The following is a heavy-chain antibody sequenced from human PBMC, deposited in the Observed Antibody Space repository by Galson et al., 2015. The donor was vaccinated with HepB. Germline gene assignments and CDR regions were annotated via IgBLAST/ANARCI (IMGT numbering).Heavy chain of an antibody. V-gene: IGHV3-15*07. CDR1: GFTFSNAW. D-gene: IGHD2-2*01. Sequence: RLSCAASGFTFSNAWMDWVRQAPGKGLEWVGRIKSKTDGGTTDYAAPVKGRFTISRDDSKNTLYLQMNSLKTEDTAVYYCTTDFGVVVPAAPDYWGQGTLVTVSS. CDR2: IKSKTDGGTT. CDR3: TTDFGVVVPAAPDY. J-gene: IGHJ4*02.